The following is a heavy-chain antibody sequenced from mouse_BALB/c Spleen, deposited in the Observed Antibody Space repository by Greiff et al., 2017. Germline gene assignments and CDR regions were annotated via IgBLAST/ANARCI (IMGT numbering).Heavy chain of an antibody. J-gene: IGHJ3*01. D-gene: IGHD2-1*01. V-gene: IGHV10S3*01. CDR1: GFTFNTNA. CDR2: IRSKSNNYAT. CDR3: VRDIYYGNAWFAY. Sequence: GGGLVQPKGSLKLSCAASGFTFNTNAMNWVRQAPGKGLEWVARIRSKSNNYATYYADSVKDRFTISRDDSQSMLYLQMNNLKTEDTAMYYCVRDIYYGNAWFAYWGQGTLVTVSA.